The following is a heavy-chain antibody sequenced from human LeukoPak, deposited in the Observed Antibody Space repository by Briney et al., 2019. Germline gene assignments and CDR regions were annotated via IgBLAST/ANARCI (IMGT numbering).Heavy chain of an antibody. J-gene: IGHJ4*02. CDR1: GGTFSSYD. CDR3: ARVSAVAGAFSY. V-gene: IGHV1-69*10. D-gene: IGHD6-19*01. Sequence: ASVKVSCKASGGTFSSYDISWVRQAPGQGLEWMGGIIPILGTANYAQKFQGRVTLTTDTSTNTAYMELTSLTSDDTAVYYCARVSAVAGAFSYWGQGTLVTVSS. CDR2: IIPILGTA.